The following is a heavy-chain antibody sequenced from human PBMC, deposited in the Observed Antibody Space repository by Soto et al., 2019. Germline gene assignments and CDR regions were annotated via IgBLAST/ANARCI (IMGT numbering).Heavy chain of an antibody. D-gene: IGHD3-16*02. CDR3: ARIRFGGVIVQAYYFDY. J-gene: IGHJ4*02. CDR2: IFSNDEK. V-gene: IGHV2-26*01. Sequence: ASGPTLVNPTETLTLTCTVSGFSLSNARMGVSWIRQPPGKALEWLAHIFSNDEKSYSTSLKSRLTISKDTSKSQVVLTMTNMDPVDTATYYCARIRFGGVIVQAYYFDYWGQGTLVTVSS. CDR1: GFSLSNARMG.